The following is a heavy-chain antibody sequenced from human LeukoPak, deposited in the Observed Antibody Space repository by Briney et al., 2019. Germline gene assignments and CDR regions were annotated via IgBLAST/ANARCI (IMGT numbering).Heavy chain of an antibody. Sequence: GGSLRLSCAASGFTVSSNYMSWVRQAPGKGLEWVSVIYSGGSTYYADSVKGRFTISRDNSKSTLYLQMNSLRAEDTAVYYCARLRYSFGLYYFDYWGRGTLVTVSS. D-gene: IGHD5-18*01. V-gene: IGHV3-53*01. CDR3: ARLRYSFGLYYFDY. CDR1: GFTVSSNY. CDR2: IYSGGST. J-gene: IGHJ4*02.